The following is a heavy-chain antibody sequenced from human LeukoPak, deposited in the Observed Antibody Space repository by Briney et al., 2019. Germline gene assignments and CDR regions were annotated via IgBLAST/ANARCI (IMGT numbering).Heavy chain of an antibody. CDR1: GYTFTSYA. D-gene: IGHD3-22*01. CDR2: ISAGNGNT. CDR3: ARTPINMLVLGTYFDY. J-gene: IGHJ4*02. V-gene: IGHV1-3*01. Sequence: GASVKVSCKASGYTFTSYAIHWVRQAPGQRLEWMGWISAGNGNTKYSQNFQGRVTFISNTSATTAFMELSSLSSEDTAVYYCARTPINMLVLGTYFDYWGQGTLVTVSS.